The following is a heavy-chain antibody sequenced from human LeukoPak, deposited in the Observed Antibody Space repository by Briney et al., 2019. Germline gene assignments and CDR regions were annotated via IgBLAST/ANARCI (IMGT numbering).Heavy chain of an antibody. CDR2: ISGSGGST. CDR1: GFTFSSYA. CDR3: AKDRSYRPGYSSGWYAEIVGALDY. D-gene: IGHD6-19*01. Sequence: GESLRLSCAASGFTFSSYAMSWVRQAPGKGLEWVSAISGSGGSTYYADSVKGRFTISRDNSKNTLYLQMNSLRAEDTAVYYCAKDRSYRPGYSSGWYAEIVGALDYWGQGTLVTVSS. V-gene: IGHV3-23*01. J-gene: IGHJ4*02.